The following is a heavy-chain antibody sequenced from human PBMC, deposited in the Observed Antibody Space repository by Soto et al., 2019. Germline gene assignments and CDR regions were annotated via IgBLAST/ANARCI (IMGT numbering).Heavy chain of an antibody. Sequence: GGSLRLPCSASGVTFRTHSKDWGRPTPGKGLEWVSFISLSSSYLYSEASVTGRFTISRDNAKNSLYLQMNSLRAEDTAVYYCARERYTATVRDAFDIWGQGTMVAVSS. CDR3: ARERYTATVRDAFDI. V-gene: IGHV3-21*06. CDR2: ISLSSSYL. D-gene: IGHD5-18*01. J-gene: IGHJ3*02. CDR1: GVTFRTHS.